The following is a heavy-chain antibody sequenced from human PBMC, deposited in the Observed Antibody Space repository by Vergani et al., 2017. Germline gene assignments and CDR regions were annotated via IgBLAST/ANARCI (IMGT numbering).Heavy chain of an antibody. CDR1: GGSISSSSYY. V-gene: IGHV4-39*01. Sequence: QLKLQESGPGLVKPSETLSLTCTVSGGSISSSSYYWGWIRQPPGKGLEWIGSIYYSGSTYYNPSLKSRVTISVDTSTNQFSLKLSSVTAADTAVYYCARQRDGLIRNAFDIWGQGTMVTVSS. CDR3: ARQRDGLIRNAFDI. CDR2: IYYSGST. D-gene: IGHD2/OR15-2a*01. J-gene: IGHJ3*02.